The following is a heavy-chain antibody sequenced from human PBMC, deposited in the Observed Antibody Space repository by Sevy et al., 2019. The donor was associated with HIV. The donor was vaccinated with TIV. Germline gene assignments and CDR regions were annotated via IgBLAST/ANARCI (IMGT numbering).Heavy chain of an antibody. CDR1: GFNFSNFA. CDR3: ARGENDDEFFQY. Sequence: GGSLRLSCTVSGFNFSNFAMHWVRQAPGKGLEWVAVTSYDGSHKYYADSVKGRFTVSRDNSRNILSLEMNSLRRDDTAVYYCARGENDDEFFQYWGQGTLVTVSS. V-gene: IGHV3-30*04. CDR2: TSYDGSHK. D-gene: IGHD1-26*01. J-gene: IGHJ1*01.